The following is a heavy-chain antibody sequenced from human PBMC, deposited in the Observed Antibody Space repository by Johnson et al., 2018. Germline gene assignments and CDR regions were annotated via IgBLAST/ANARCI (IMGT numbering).Heavy chain of an antibody. CDR2: IWYHGSKQ. V-gene: IGHV3-33*01. CDR3: ARDDCGSPSCFGL. CDR1: GFTFSNYG. D-gene: IGHD2-2*01. J-gene: IGHJ4*02. Sequence: QVQLQESGGAVVQXGRSLRLSCAPSGFTFSNYGMHWVRQAPGKGLEWVSGIWYHGSKQHYADSVKGRFTISRDNSKNMLYLQVNSLIAEDTAVYYCARDDCGSPSCFGLWGQGTLVTVSS.